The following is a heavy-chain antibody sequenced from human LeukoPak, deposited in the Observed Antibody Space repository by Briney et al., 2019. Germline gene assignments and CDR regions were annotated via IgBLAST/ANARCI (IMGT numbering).Heavy chain of an antibody. CDR1: GFTFSSSA. J-gene: IGHJ4*02. CDR3: ATEKGGDAYNFDC. Sequence: GGSLRLSCAASGFTFSSSAMSWVRQAPGKGLEWVSAISGSGTTTKYADSVKGRFTISRDNSRNMLYLQMSSLRAEDTAVYYSATEKGGDAYNFDCWGQGTLVAVSS. V-gene: IGHV3-23*01. D-gene: IGHD5-24*01. CDR2: ISGSGTTT.